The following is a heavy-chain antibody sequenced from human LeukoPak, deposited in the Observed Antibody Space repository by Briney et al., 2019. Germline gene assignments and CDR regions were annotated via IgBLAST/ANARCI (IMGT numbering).Heavy chain of an antibody. CDR3: ARGGNYWPQWWFDP. Sequence: SETLSLTCAVSGGSISTYYWSWIRQPPGKGLEWIGYIYYTGSTSYNPSLKGRVTMSLDASKNQFSLELNSVTPADTAVYYCARGGNYWPQWWFDPWGRGTLVSVSS. CDR1: GGSISTYY. J-gene: IGHJ5*02. V-gene: IGHV4-59*01. D-gene: IGHD1-26*01. CDR2: IYYTGST.